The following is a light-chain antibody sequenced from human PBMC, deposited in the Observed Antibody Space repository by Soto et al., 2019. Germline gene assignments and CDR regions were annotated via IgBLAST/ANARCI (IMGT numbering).Light chain of an antibody. Sequence: DIQLTQSPSFLSASVGDRVTITCRASQGINSYLAWYQQKPGKVPKLLIYAASTLQSGVPSRFSGSGSGTEFTLTISSLQPEDFVTYYCQQINSYPITFGQGTRLEI. J-gene: IGKJ5*01. CDR1: QGINSY. V-gene: IGKV1-9*01. CDR3: QQINSYPIT. CDR2: AAS.